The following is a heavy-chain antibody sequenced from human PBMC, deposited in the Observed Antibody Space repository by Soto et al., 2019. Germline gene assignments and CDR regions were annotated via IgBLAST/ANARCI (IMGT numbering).Heavy chain of an antibody. J-gene: IGHJ4*02. V-gene: IGHV4-30-2*01. Sequence: PSETLSLTCTVSGDSMTSGDYSWSWIRQPPGKGLEWLGYIYRTGNTHYSPSLKSRVSISQDRSTTQFSLELTSVTAADTAVYYCARGDYQYSIDYWGQGTLVTVSS. D-gene: IGHD2-2*01. CDR1: GDSMTSGDYS. CDR3: ARGDYQYSIDY. CDR2: IYRTGNT.